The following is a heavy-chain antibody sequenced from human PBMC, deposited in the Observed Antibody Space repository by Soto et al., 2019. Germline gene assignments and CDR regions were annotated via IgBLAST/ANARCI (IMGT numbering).Heavy chain of an antibody. CDR1: GFTFEDYP. CDR2: ISWDGAYT. Sequence: GGSLRLSCAASGFTFEDYPMHWVRQAPGKGLEWVSLISWDGAYTYYADSVKARFIISRDNSRNSLYLQMTSLRAEDTAFYYCAKDIAVAGTGYYYYYGTDVWGQGTTVTVSS. CDR3: AKDIAVAGTGYYYYYGTDV. D-gene: IGHD6-19*01. V-gene: IGHV3-43D*04. J-gene: IGHJ6*02.